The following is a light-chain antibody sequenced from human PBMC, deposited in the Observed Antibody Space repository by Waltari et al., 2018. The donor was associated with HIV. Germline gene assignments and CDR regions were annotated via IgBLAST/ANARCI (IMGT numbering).Light chain of an antibody. J-gene: IGKJ4*01. Sequence: EIVLTPSPATLSLSPGERATLSCRASQSVSSYLAWYQQKPGQAPRLLIYDASNRATGIPARFSGSGSGTDFTLTISSLEPEDFAVYYCQQRSNWSLVTFGGGTKVEIK. CDR1: QSVSSY. V-gene: IGKV3-11*01. CDR3: QQRSNWSLVT. CDR2: DAS.